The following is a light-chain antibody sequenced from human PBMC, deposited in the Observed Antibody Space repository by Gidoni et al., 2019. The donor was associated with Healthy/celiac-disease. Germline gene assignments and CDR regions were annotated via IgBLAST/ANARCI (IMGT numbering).Light chain of an antibody. J-gene: IGKJ3*01. Sequence: EIVMTQTPATLSVSPGERATLSCRASQSVSGNLAWYQQKPGQAPRLLIYGASTRDTGIPARFSGRRAGTEFTLTISSLQSEDFAFYYCQQYNNLPPFTFXPXTKVDIK. CDR2: GAS. V-gene: IGKV3-15*01. CDR1: QSVSGN. CDR3: QQYNNLPPFT.